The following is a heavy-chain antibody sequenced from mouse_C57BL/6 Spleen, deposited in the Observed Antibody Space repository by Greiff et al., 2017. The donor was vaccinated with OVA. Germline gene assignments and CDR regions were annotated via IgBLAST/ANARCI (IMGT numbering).Heavy chain of an antibody. CDR2: IDPSDSET. J-gene: IGHJ2*01. CDR1: GYTFTSYW. V-gene: IGHV1-52*01. D-gene: IGHD1-1*01. Sequence: QVQLQQPGAELVRPGSSVKLSCKASGYTFTSYWMHWVKQRPIQGLEWIGNIDPSDSETHYNQKFKDKATLTVDKSSSTAYMQLSSLTSEDSAVYDCATDITTVVEPFFDYWGQGTTLTVSS. CDR3: ATDITTVVEPFFDY.